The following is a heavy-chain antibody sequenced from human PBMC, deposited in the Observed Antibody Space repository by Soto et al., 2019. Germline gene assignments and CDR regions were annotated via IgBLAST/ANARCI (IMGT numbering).Heavy chain of an antibody. D-gene: IGHD6-6*01. Sequence: SETLSLTCAVYGGSFSGYYWSWIRQPPGKGLEWIGEINHSGSTNYNPSLKSRVTISVDTSKNQFSLKLSSVTAADTAVYYCARGRGSSSYYGMDVWGQGTTVTVSS. CDR1: GGSFSGYY. CDR3: ARGRGSSSYYGMDV. V-gene: IGHV4-34*01. CDR2: INHSGST. J-gene: IGHJ6*02.